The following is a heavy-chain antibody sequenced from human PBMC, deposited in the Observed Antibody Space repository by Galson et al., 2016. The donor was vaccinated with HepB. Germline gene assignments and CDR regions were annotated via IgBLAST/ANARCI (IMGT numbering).Heavy chain of an antibody. V-gene: IGHV3-23*01. Sequence: RLSCAASGFSFSTSGMSWVRQTPGRGLEWVSGITGSGAITHYADSLKGRFTISRDNSKNTLFLYMDSLRVGDTAVYYCGKHGGFDYWGQGALVTVSS. CDR1: GFSFSTSG. CDR3: GKHGGFDY. CDR2: ITGSGAIT. J-gene: IGHJ4*02. D-gene: IGHD3-16*01.